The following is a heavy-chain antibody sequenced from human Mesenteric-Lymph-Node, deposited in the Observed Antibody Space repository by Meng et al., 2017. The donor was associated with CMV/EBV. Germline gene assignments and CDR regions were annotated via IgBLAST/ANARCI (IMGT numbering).Heavy chain of an antibody. CDR2: INPNTGVT. D-gene: IGHD6-6*01. J-gene: IGHJ6*02. CDR1: GYTFTGYF. CDR3: ARDRLFAARTYGLDV. V-gene: IGHV1-2*02. Sequence: ASVKVSCKASGYTFTGYFIHWVRQAPGQGLEWMGWINPNTGVTSYASRFKGRLTMTRDTSINTVHMELSRLTNNDTAVYFCARDRLFAARTYGLDVWGQGSTVTVSS.